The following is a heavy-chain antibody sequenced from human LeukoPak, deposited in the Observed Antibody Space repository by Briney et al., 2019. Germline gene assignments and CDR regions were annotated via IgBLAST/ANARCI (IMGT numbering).Heavy chain of an antibody. V-gene: IGHV1-2*02. CDR2: INPNSGGT. CDR3: ARWMATVTTPDY. Sequence: ASVKVSCKASGYTFTGYYMHWVRQAPGQGLEWMGWINPNSGGTNYAQKFQGRVTMTRDTSISTAYMELSRLRSDDTAVYYCARWMATVTTPDYWGQGTLVTVSS. D-gene: IGHD4-11*01. CDR1: GYTFTGYY. J-gene: IGHJ4*02.